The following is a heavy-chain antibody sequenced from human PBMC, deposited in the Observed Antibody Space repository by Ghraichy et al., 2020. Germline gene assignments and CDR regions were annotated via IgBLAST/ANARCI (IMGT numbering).Heavy chain of an antibody. CDR3: ARGNQFYDFWSGYYTGYGMDV. J-gene: IGHJ6*02. Sequence: SETLSLTCTVSGGSISSYYWSWIRQPPGKGLEWIGYIYYSGSTNYNPSLKSRVTISVDTSKNQFSLKLSSVTAADTAVYYCARGNQFYDFWSGYYTGYGMDVWGQGTTVTVSS. CDR1: GGSISSYY. V-gene: IGHV4-59*01. D-gene: IGHD3-3*01. CDR2: IYYSGST.